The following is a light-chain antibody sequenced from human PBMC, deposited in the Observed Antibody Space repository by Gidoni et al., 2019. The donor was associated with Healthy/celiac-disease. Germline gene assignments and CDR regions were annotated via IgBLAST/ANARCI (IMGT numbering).Light chain of an antibody. CDR2: DAS. CDR3: QQRSNWPPGVF. V-gene: IGKV3-11*01. Sequence: EIVLTQSPATLSLSPGERATLSCRASQSVSSYLAWYQQQPGQAPRLLIYDASNRATGIPARFSGSGSGTDFTLTISSLEPEDFAVYYCQQRSNWPPGVFFGQGTKLEIK. CDR1: QSVSSY. J-gene: IGKJ2*01.